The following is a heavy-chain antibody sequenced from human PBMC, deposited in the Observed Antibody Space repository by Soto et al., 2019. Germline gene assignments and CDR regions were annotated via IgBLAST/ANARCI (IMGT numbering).Heavy chain of an antibody. CDR3: STTIYSSSYVDP. D-gene: IGHD6-13*01. J-gene: IGHJ5*02. Sequence: ASETLSLTCAVSGLSINSNYFWGWIRQTPGRGLEWIGSIYFGGNTYYTPSLKSRVTISADLSKNQFSLELDSVTAADTAVYYCSTTIYSSSYVDPWGQGTLVTVSS. V-gene: IGHV4-39*01. CDR2: IYFGGNT. CDR1: GLSINSNYF.